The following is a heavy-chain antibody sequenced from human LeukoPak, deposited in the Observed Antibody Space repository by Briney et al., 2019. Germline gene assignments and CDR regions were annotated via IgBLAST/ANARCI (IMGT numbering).Heavy chain of an antibody. CDR3: ARDPGYCSSTSCYPH. CDR2: ISSSSSYI. V-gene: IGHV3-21*01. Sequence: GGSLRLSCAASGFTFSSYSMNLVRQAPGKGLEWVSSISSSSSYIYYADSVKGRFTISRDNAKNSLYLQMNSLRAEDTAVYYCARDPGYCSSTSCYPHWGQGTLVTVSS. CDR1: GFTFSSYS. J-gene: IGHJ4*02. D-gene: IGHD2-2*01.